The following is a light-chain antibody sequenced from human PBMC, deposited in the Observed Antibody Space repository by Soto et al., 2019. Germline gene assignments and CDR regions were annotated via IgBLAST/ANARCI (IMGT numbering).Light chain of an antibody. V-gene: IGLV1-36*01. CDR2: DDN. CDR1: SSNIGNNA. Sequence: QSVLNQPPSVSAAPGQKVTISCSGSSSNIGNNADNWYQQLPGKAPKLLIHDDNRESSGVSHRFSGSNSGTSASLAISDLQSEDEAHYYCAAWDDSLNGPVFGGGTKLTVL. J-gene: IGLJ3*02. CDR3: AAWDDSLNGPV.